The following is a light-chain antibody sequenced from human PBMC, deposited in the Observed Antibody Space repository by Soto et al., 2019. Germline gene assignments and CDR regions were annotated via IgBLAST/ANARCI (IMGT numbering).Light chain of an antibody. J-gene: IGKJ3*01. CDR2: AAS. Sequence: DIQMTQSPSSLSVSVGDRVTVTCRAGQDIRYYLAWYQQRPGEVPKLLIYAASTLQSGVPSRFSGSGSGTDFTLTINSLQPEDIATYYCQKYDRAPFTFGPGTKVDFK. CDR3: QKYDRAPFT. CDR1: QDIRYY. V-gene: IGKV1-27*01.